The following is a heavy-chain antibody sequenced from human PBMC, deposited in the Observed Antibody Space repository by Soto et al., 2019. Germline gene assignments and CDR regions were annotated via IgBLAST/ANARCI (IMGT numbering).Heavy chain of an antibody. CDR1: GGSTSSYY. CDR3: ARANPRYSYGWKGFDY. CDR2: IYYSGST. Sequence: SETLSLTCTVSGGSTSSYYWSWIRQPPGKGLEWIGYIYYSGSTNYNPSLKSRVTISVDTSKNQFSLKLSSVTAADTAVYYCARANPRYSYGWKGFDYWGQGTLVTVSS. D-gene: IGHD5-18*01. J-gene: IGHJ4*02. V-gene: IGHV4-59*01.